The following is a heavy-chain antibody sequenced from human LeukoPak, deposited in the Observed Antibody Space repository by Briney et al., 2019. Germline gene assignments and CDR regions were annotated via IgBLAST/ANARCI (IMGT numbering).Heavy chain of an antibody. J-gene: IGHJ5*02. V-gene: IGHV3-15*01. CDR2: IKSKTDGGTT. CDR1: GFTFSNAW. D-gene: IGHD6-13*01. CDR3: TTEQQLVPLGWFDP. Sequence: GGSLRLSCAASGFTFSNAWTSWVRQAPGKGLEWVGRIKSKTDGGTTDYAAPVKGRFTISRDDSKNTLYLQMNSLKTEDTAVYYCTTEQQLVPLGWFDPWGQGTLVTVSS.